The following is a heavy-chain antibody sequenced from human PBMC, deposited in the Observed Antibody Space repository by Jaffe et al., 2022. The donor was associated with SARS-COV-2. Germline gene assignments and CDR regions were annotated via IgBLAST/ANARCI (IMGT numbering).Heavy chain of an antibody. CDR2: MSATGGST. J-gene: IGHJ4*02. CDR1: GFTFSSSV. V-gene: IGHV3-23*01. D-gene: IGHD1-1*01. CDR3: AISERHFY. Sequence: EVQLLESGGGVVQPGGSLRLSCSASGFTFSSSVMSWVRQAPGKGLEWVSTMSATGGSTIYADSVTGRFIISRDNSKNTLYLQMNSLRAEDTAVYYCAISERHFYWGQGTLVTVSS.